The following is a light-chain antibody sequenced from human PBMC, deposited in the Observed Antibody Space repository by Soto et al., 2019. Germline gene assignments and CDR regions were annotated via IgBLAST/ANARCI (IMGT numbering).Light chain of an antibody. CDR3: QQYGSSPLLT. CDR2: GAS. CDR1: QGFTTTS. J-gene: IGKJ4*01. Sequence: EIGWTQSQGTLYWSTGKRPTLSSRASQGFTTTSLAWYHQNPGRAPRLLIYGASSRATGIPDRFSGSGSGTDFTLTISRLEPEDFAVYYCQQYGSSPLLTFGGGTKVEIK. V-gene: IGKV3-20*01.